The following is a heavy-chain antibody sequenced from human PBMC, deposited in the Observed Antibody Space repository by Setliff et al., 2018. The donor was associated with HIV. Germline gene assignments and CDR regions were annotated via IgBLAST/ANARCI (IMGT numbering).Heavy chain of an antibody. V-gene: IGHV4-38-2*02. CDR3: ARGQGCGGGCHYAFEM. D-gene: IGHD2-21*02. CDR1: GDSISSDFD. CDR2: IYHSGNT. J-gene: IGHJ3*02. Sequence: SETLSLTCTVSGDSISSDFDWGGSRQHPGKGLDWIGSIYHSGNTYYMPSLQSRVTISVDMSKNQFSLNLNSVTAADKAVYYCARGQGCGGGCHYAFEMWGQGTVVTVSS.